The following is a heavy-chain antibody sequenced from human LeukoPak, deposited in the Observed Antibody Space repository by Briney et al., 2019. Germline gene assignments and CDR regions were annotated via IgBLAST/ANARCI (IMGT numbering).Heavy chain of an antibody. CDR3: TTGTGTTDY. Sequence: GGSLRLSCAASGFTFSKAWMTWVRQAPGKGLQWVGRTRSKSDGGIADYAAPVKGRFTISRDDLKNTLYLQMNSLKTEDTAVYYCTTGTGTTDYWGQGTLVTVSS. CDR1: GFTFSKAW. CDR2: TRSKSDGGIA. J-gene: IGHJ4*02. D-gene: IGHD1-1*01. V-gene: IGHV3-15*01.